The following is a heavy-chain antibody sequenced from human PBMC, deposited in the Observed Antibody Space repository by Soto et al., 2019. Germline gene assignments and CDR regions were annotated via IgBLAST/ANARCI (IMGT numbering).Heavy chain of an antibody. J-gene: IGHJ6*02. CDR1: GGSISSSSYY. CDR3: ARPMVRGVDYYYYGMDF. Sequence: SETLSLTCTVSGGSISSSSYYWGWIRQPPGKGLEWIGSIYYSGSTYYNPSLKSRVTISVDTSKNQFSLKLSSVTAADTAVYYCARPMVRGVDYYYYGMDFWGQGTTVTVSS. D-gene: IGHD3-10*01. V-gene: IGHV4-39*01. CDR2: IYYSGST.